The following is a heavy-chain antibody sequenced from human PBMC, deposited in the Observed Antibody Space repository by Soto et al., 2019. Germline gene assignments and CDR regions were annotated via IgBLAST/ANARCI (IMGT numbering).Heavy chain of an antibody. Sequence: QVQLVQSGAEVKKPGASVKVSCKASGYTFTSYGISWVRQAPGQGLEWMGWISAYNGNTNYAQKLQGRVTRTTDTSTSTADMELRSLRSDDTGVYYCARVVVTPDYYYYGMDVCGQGTTVTVSS. CDR1: GYTFTSYG. CDR3: ARVVVTPDYYYYGMDV. J-gene: IGHJ6*02. V-gene: IGHV1-18*04. D-gene: IGHD2-21*01. CDR2: ISAYNGNT.